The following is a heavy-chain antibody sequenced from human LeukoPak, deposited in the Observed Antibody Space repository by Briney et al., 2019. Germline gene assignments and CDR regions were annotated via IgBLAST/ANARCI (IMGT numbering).Heavy chain of an antibody. V-gene: IGHV1-18*01. Sequence: GASVKVSCKASGYTFTSYGISWVRQAPGQGLEWMGWISAYNGNTNYAQKLQGRVTMTTDTSTSTAYMELRSLRSDDTAIYYCARRYYDILTGYLLDSYGMDVWGQGTTVTVSS. CDR3: ARRYYDILTGYLLDSYGMDV. J-gene: IGHJ6*02. CDR1: GYTFTSYG. D-gene: IGHD3-9*01. CDR2: ISAYNGNT.